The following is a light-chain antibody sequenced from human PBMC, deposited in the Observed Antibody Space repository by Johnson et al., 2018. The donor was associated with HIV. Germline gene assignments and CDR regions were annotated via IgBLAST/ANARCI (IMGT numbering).Light chain of an antibody. CDR1: SSNIESNY. CDR3: GTWDSSLSAGGYV. V-gene: IGLV1-51*01. Sequence: QSVLTQPPSVSAAPGQKVTIYCSGSSSNIESNYVSWYQQLPGTAPKLLIYDNNKRPSGIPDRFSGSKSGTSATLGITGLQTGDEADYYCGTWDSSLSAGGYVFGTGTKVTVL. CDR2: DNN. J-gene: IGLJ1*01.